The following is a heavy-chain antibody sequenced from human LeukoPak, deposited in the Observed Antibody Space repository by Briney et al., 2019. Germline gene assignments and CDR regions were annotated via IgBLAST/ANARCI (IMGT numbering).Heavy chain of an antibody. D-gene: IGHD1-26*01. Sequence: PPQTLSLTCTVSGGSISSGSYYWSWIRQPAGKGLEWIGRIYTSGSTNYNPSLKSRVTISVDTSKNQFSLKLSSVTAADTAVYYCARSQYSGSYYSVGYWGQGTLVTVSS. CDR3: ARSQYSGSYYSVGY. V-gene: IGHV4-61*02. CDR2: IYTSGST. J-gene: IGHJ4*02. CDR1: GGSISSGSYY.